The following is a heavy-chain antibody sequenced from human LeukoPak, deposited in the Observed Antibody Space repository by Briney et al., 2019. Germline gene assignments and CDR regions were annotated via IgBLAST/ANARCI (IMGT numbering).Heavy chain of an antibody. Sequence: VASVKVSFKASGYTFTGYYMHWVRQAPGQGLEWMGWINPNSGGTNYAQKFQGRVTVTTDTSTSTAYMELRSLRSDDTAVYYCARVATRDVDIVLMVYAPGHMDVWGKGTTVTVSS. J-gene: IGHJ6*03. D-gene: IGHD2-8*01. CDR2: INPNSGGT. V-gene: IGHV1-2*02. CDR1: GYTFTGYY. CDR3: ARVATRDVDIVLMVYAPGHMDV.